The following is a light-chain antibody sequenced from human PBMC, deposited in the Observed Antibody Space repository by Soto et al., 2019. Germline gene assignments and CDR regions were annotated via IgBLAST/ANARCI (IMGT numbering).Light chain of an antibody. CDR3: ATGDDSLNGPV. J-gene: IGLJ2*01. V-gene: IGLV1-36*01. CDR1: SSNIGKNA. CDR2: YDD. Sequence: QSVLTQPPSVSEAPRQRVTISCSGSSSNIGKNAVHWYQQLPGKAPKLLIYYDDLVPSGVSDRFSGSKSGTSASLAISGLQSEDEGDYYCATGDDSLNGPVFGGGTKLTVL.